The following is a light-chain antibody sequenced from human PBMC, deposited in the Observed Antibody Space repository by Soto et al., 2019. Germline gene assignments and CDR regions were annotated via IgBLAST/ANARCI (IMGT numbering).Light chain of an antibody. CDR1: SSDVGGYNY. CDR3: ISYTSSSNPYV. V-gene: IGLV2-14*01. J-gene: IGLJ1*01. CDR2: EVS. Sequence: QSALTQPASVSGSPGQSITISCTGTSSDVGGYNYVSWYQQHPGKAPKLMIYEVSNRPSGVSNRFSGSKSGNTASLTISGLQAEDEADYYIISYTSSSNPYVFGTGTMVTVL.